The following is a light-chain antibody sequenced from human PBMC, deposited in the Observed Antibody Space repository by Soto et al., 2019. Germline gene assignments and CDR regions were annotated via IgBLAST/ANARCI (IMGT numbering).Light chain of an antibody. J-gene: IGKJ1*01. V-gene: IGKV3-15*01. CDR1: QSGSSN. CDR2: GAS. CDR3: QHYKNWPPWT. Sequence: EIVMTQSPATLSVSPGERATLSCRASQSGSSNLAWYQQKPGQAPRLLIYGASTRATGIPARFSGSGSGTELTLPISSLQSEDFAVYYCQHYKNWPPWTFGQGTKVEIK.